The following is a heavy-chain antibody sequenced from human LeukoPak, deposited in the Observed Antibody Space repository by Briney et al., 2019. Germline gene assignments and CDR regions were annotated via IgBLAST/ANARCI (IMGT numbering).Heavy chain of an antibody. Sequence: ASVKVSCKASGYIFTTYFIHWMRQAPGQGLEWVGWINPNSGVTDYAEKFQGRVTMTRDTSISTAYMDLTGLRSDDTAVYYCARRHTPLDSIDYWGQGTLVTVSS. J-gene: IGHJ4*02. CDR1: GYIFTTYF. CDR3: ARRHTPLDSIDY. CDR2: INPNSGVT. D-gene: IGHD2-15*01. V-gene: IGHV1-2*02.